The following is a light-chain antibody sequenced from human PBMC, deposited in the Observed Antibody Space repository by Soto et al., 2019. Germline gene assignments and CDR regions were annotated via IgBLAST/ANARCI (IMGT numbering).Light chain of an antibody. V-gene: IGKV1-39*01. CDR3: QQSYKNPHT. CDR2: VAS. Sequence: IQMPQAPSSLSASVGVRVTITCRASQRIRTDLNWYQQSPGKAPKVLIHVASTLQTVVPSRFSGSSSWTDFNLTIKSLHPEDFALYYCQQSYKNPHTFGGGTRVEIK. J-gene: IGKJ4*01. CDR1: QRIRTD.